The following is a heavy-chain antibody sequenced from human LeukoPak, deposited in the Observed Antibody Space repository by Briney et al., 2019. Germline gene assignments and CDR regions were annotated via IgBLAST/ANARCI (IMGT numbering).Heavy chain of an antibody. J-gene: IGHJ4*02. CDR1: GFTFSSYA. Sequence: GGSLRLSCAASGFTFSSYAMSWVRQAPGKGLEWVSAISGSGGSTYYADSVKGRFTISRDNSKNTLYLQMNSLRAEDTAVYYCARIMRGYSSGRYGIDYWGQGTLVTVSS. CDR3: ARIMRGYSSGRYGIDY. V-gene: IGHV3-23*01. CDR2: ISGSGGST. D-gene: IGHD6-19*01.